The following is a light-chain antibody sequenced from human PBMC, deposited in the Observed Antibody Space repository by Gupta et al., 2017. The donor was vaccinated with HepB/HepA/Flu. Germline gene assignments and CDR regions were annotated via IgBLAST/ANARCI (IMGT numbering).Light chain of an antibody. CDR3: THSKHFPWT. CDR2: AAS. V-gene: IGKV1-39*01. Sequence: DLQMTPSHSSLSAYVGDRITITCRASQSIATYVNWYQQRPGQAPTSLIYAASNLRGGVPARVSGSGSGTEFTLKISSVDTDDVEFYYCTHSKHFPWTFGQGTKVEI. CDR1: QSIATY. J-gene: IGKJ1*01.